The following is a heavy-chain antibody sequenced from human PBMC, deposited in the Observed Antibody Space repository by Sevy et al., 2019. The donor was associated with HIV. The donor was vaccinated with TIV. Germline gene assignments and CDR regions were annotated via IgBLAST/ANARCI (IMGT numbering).Heavy chain of an antibody. Sequence: GGSLRLSCTPSGFSFNSYALTWVRQAPGRGLEWVSSITGTGGDAYYADSLRGRFTISRDNFKNILYLQMESLRVEDTAGYYCVKVRGSGRYDFDYWDQRTLVTVSS. CDR3: VKVRGSGRYDFDY. J-gene: IGHJ4*02. CDR1: GFSFNSYA. CDR2: ITGTGGDA. V-gene: IGHV3-23*01. D-gene: IGHD3-10*01.